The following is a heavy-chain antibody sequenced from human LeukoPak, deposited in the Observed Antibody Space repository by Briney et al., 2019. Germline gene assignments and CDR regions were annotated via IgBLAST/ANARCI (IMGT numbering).Heavy chain of an antibody. Sequence: PGGSLRLSCAASGFTFSSYAMSWVRQAPGKGLEWVSAISGSGGSTYYADSVKGRLTISRDNSKNTLYLQMNSLRAEDTAVYYCAKGSIVVVTAPEYYFDYWGQGTLVTVSS. V-gene: IGHV3-23*01. J-gene: IGHJ4*02. CDR3: AKGSIVVVTAPEYYFDY. D-gene: IGHD2-21*02. CDR2: ISGSGGST. CDR1: GFTFSSYA.